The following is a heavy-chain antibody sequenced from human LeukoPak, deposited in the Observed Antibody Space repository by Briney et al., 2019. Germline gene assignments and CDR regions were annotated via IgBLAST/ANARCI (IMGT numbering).Heavy chain of an antibody. CDR2: INPNSGGT. Sequence: ASVKVSCXASGYTFTGYYMHWVRQAPGQGLEWMGWINPNSGGTNYAQKFQGRVTMTRDTSISTAYMELSRLRSDDTAVYYCARDGPYATNWFDPWGQGTLVTVSS. V-gene: IGHV1-2*02. J-gene: IGHJ5*02. D-gene: IGHD2-2*01. CDR1: GYTFTGYY. CDR3: ARDGPYATNWFDP.